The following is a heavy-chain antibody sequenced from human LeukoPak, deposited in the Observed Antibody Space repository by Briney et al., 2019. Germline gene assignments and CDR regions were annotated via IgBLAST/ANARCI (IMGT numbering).Heavy chain of an antibody. Sequence: QPGGSLRLSCAASGFTFSGSWMHWVRQAPGKGLVWVSRISPDGSITTYADSVRGRFTISRDNAKNTVSLQMNSLRAEDTAVYYCARDRRCSVSDCTPGDDFDYWGQGTLVTVSS. CDR3: ARDRRCSVSDCTPGDDFDY. V-gene: IGHV3-74*01. D-gene: IGHD5/OR15-5a*01. CDR1: GFTFSGSW. CDR2: ISPDGSIT. J-gene: IGHJ4*02.